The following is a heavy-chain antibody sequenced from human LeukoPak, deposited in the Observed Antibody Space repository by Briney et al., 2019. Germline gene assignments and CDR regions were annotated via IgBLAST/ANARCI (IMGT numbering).Heavy chain of an antibody. D-gene: IGHD6-13*01. J-gene: IGHJ4*02. V-gene: IGHV1-3*01. CDR3: ARVRIRTGPVYSSSWYYFAY. Sequence: ASVKVSCKASGYTFTSYAMHWVRQAPGQRLEWMGWTNAGNGNTKYSQKFQGRVTITRDTSASTAYMELSSLRSEDTAVYYCARVRIRTGPVYSSSWYYFAYWGQGTLVTVSS. CDR1: GYTFTSYA. CDR2: TNAGNGNT.